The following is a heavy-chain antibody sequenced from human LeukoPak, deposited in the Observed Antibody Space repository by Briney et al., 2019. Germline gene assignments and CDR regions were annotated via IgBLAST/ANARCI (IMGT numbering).Heavy chain of an antibody. CDR1: GFSFSSYV. V-gene: IGHV3-23*01. Sequence: RGSLRLSCVASGFSFSSYVMNWVRQAPGTGLEWVSAISGNGGSTYYADSVKGRFTISRDNSKNTLYLQMNSLRAEDTAVYYCARNWFSTYFDYWGQGTLVTVSS. CDR3: ARNWFSTYFDY. CDR2: ISGNGGST. J-gene: IGHJ4*02. D-gene: IGHD3-10*01.